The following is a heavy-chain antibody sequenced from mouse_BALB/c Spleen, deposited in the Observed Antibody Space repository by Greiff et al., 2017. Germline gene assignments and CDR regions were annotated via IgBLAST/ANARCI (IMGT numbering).Heavy chain of an antibody. V-gene: IGHV5-17*02. CDR3: ARDYYGSSYDFFAY. J-gene: IGHJ3*01. CDR2: ISSGSSTI. CDR1: GFTFSSFG. D-gene: IGHD1-1*01. Sequence: DVMLVESGGGLVQPGGSRKLSCAASGFTFSSFGMHWVRQAPEKGLEWVAYISSGSSTIYYADTVKGRFTISRDNPKNTLFLQMTSLRSEDTAMYYCARDYYGSSYDFFAYWGQGTLVTVSA.